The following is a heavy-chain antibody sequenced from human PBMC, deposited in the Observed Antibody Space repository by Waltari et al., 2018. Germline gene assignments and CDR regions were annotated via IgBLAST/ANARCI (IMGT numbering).Heavy chain of an antibody. CDR1: GYTFTGYY. CDR3: ARVNKYRLTHYYYYMDV. D-gene: IGHD1-1*01. J-gene: IGHJ6*03. Sequence: QVQLVQSGAEVKKPGASVKVSCKASGYTFTGYYMHWVRQAPGQGLEWMGRINPNSGGTNYAQKFQGRVTMTRDTSISTAYMELSRLRSDDTAVYYCARVNKYRLTHYYYYMDVWGKGTTVTVSS. CDR2: INPNSGGT. V-gene: IGHV1-2*06.